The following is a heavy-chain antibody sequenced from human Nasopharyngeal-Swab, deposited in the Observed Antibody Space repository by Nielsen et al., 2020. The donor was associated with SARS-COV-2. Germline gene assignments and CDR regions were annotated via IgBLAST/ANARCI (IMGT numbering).Heavy chain of an antibody. CDR3: ARDRLVATTGPFDY. V-gene: IGHV1-18*01. CDR2: ISVYNADT. Sequence: ASVKVSCKASGYSFRSYGINWVRQAPGQGLEWMGWISVYNADTNYAQKLQGRVSMTTDTSTSTAYMELRSLRSDDTAVYYCARDRLVATTGPFDYWGQGALVTVS. D-gene: IGHD5-12*01. CDR1: GYSFRSYG. J-gene: IGHJ4*02.